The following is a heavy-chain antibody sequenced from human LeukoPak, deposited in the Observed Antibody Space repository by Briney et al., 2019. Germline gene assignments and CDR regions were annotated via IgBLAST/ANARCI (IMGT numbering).Heavy chain of an antibody. J-gene: IGHJ4*02. CDR2: INPNSGGT. CDR3: ARGSGWHPYYFDY. CDR1: GYTFTGYY. D-gene: IGHD6-19*01. V-gene: IGHV1-2*06. Sequence: ASVKVSCKASGYTFTGYYMHWVRQAPGQELEWMGRINPNSGGTNYAQKFQGRVTMTRDTSISTAYMELSRLRSDDTAVYYCARGSGWHPYYFDYWGQGTLVTVSS.